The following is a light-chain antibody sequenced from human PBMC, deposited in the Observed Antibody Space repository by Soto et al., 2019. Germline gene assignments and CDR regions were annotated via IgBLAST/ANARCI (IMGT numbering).Light chain of an antibody. V-gene: IGLV1-40*01. J-gene: IGLJ3*02. CDR3: RSYDSSLSGAV. Sequence: QSVLTQPPSVSGAPGQRVTISCTGSSSNIGAGYDVHWYQQLPGTAPKVLIYGNTNRPSGVPDRFSDSKSGTSASLAITGLQAEDEADYYCRSYDSSLSGAVFGGGTKLTVL. CDR2: GNT. CDR1: SSNIGAGYD.